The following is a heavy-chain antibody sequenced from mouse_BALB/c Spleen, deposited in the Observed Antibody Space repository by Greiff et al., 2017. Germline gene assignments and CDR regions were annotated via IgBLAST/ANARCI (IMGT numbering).Heavy chain of an antibody. CDR2: ISSGSSTI. CDR1: GFTFSSYT. V-gene: IGHV5-17*02. D-gene: IGHD4-1*01. Sequence: DVKLVESGGGLVQPGGSLKLSCAASGFTFSSYTMSWVRQTPEKRLEWVAYISSGSSTIYYADTVKGRFTISRDNPKNTLFLQMTSLRSEDTAMYYCARAGTAFDYWGQGTTLTVSS. CDR3: ARAGTAFDY. J-gene: IGHJ2*01.